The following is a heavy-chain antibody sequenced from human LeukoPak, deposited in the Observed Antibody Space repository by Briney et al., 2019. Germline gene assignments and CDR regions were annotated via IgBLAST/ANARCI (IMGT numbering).Heavy chain of an antibody. D-gene: IGHD2-2*01. V-gene: IGHV1-69*13. CDR3: ARRRYNVVVPAAMKDYYYGMDV. CDR2: IIPIFGTA. J-gene: IGHJ6*02. Sequence: SVKVSCKAPGGTFSSYAISWVRQAPGQGLEWMGGIIPIFGTANYAQKFQGRVTITADESTSTAYMELSSLRSEDTAVYYCARRRYNVVVPAAMKDYYYGMDVWGQGTTVTVSS. CDR1: GGTFSSYA.